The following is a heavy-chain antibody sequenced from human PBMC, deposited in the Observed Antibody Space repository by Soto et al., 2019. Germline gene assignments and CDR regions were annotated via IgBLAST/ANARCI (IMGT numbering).Heavy chain of an antibody. CDR2: IIPIFGTA. J-gene: IGHJ6*02. CDR1: GYTFTSYG. D-gene: IGHD3-22*01. Sequence: QVQLVQSGAEVKKPGASVKVSCKASGYTFTSYGISWVRQAPGQGLEWMGGIIPIFGTANYAQKFQDRVTITADESTSTAYMELSSLRSEDTAVYYCARDLKRYYDSSGYGYYYYGMDVWGQGTTVTVSS. CDR3: ARDLKRYYDSSGYGYYYYGMDV. V-gene: IGHV1-69*13.